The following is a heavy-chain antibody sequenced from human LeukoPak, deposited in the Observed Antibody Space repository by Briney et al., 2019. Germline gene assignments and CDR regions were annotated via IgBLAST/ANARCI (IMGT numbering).Heavy chain of an antibody. J-gene: IGHJ4*02. CDR1: GGSISSSSYY. D-gene: IGHD3-9*01. CDR2: IYYSGST. CDR3: ARAPLPGGYDILTGYLDY. Sequence: SETLSLTCTVSGGSISSSSYYWGWIRQPPGKGLEWIGSIYYSGSTYYNPSLKSRVTISVDTSKNQFSLKLSSVTAADTAVYYCARAPLPGGYDILTGYLDYWGQGTLVTVSS. V-gene: IGHV4-39*07.